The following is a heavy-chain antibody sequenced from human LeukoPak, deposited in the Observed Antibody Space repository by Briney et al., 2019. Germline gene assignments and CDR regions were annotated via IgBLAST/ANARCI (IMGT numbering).Heavy chain of an antibody. CDR1: GGSISSGSYY. J-gene: IGHJ4*02. V-gene: IGHV4-61*02. CDR3: ARESATVVTVALDY. CDR2: IYTSGST. D-gene: IGHD4-23*01. Sequence: PSETLSLTCTVSGGSISSGSYYWSWIRQPAGKGLEWIGRIYTSGSTNYNPSLKSRVTISVDTSKNQFSLKLSSVTAADTAVYYCARESATVVTVALDYWGQGTLVTVSS.